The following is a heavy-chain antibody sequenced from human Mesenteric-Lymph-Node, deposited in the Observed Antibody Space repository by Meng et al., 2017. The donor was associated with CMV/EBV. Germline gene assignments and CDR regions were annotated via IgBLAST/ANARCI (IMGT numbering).Heavy chain of an antibody. CDR3: ARVPHHDYIRT. Sequence: GESLKISCAASGFTFSSYSMNWVRQAPGKGLEWVSSISSSSSYIYYADSVKGRFTISRDNAKNSLYLQMNSLRAEDTAVYYCARVPHHDYIRTWGQGTLVTVSS. V-gene: IGHV3-21*01. CDR2: ISSSSSYI. J-gene: IGHJ5*02. CDR1: GFTFSSYS. D-gene: IGHD4-11*01.